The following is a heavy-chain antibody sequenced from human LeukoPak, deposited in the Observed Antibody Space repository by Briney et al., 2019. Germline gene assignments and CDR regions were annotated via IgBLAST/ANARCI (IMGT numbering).Heavy chain of an antibody. CDR3: ARVAPTYYYYYYMDV. J-gene: IGHJ6*03. Sequence: SETLSLTCAVYGGSFSGYYWSWIRQPPGKGLEWIWEINHSGSTNYNPSLKSRVTISVVTSKNQFSLKLSTVTAADTGVYYCARVAPTYYYYYYMDVWGKGTTVTVSS. CDR2: INHSGST. CDR1: GGSFSGYY. V-gene: IGHV4-34*01.